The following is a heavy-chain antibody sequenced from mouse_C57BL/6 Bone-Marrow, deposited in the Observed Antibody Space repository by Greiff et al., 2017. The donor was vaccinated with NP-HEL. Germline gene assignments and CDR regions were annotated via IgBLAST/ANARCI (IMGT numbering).Heavy chain of an antibody. CDR3: ARYWDGAY. CDR1: GYTFTNYW. Sequence: QVPLPQPGAELVKPGASVKLSCQASGYTFTNYWMHWVKQRPGQGLEWIGMIPPNSGSTNYNEKFKSKATLTVDKSSSTAYMQLSSLTSEDSAVYYCARYWDGAYWGQGTLVTVSA. J-gene: IGHJ3*01. V-gene: IGHV1-64*01. D-gene: IGHD4-1*01. CDR2: IPPNSGST.